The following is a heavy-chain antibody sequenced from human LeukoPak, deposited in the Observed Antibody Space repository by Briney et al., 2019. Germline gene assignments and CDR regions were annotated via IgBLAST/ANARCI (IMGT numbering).Heavy chain of an antibody. Sequence: ASVKVSCKASGGTFSSYAISWVRQAPGQGLEWMGRIIPILGIANYAQKFQGRVTITADKSTSTAYMELSSLRSEDTAVYYCARPGDSSGLPLDYWGQGTLVTVSS. CDR3: ARPGDSSGLPLDY. CDR1: GGTFSSYA. J-gene: IGHJ4*02. D-gene: IGHD3-22*01. V-gene: IGHV1-69*04. CDR2: IIPILGIA.